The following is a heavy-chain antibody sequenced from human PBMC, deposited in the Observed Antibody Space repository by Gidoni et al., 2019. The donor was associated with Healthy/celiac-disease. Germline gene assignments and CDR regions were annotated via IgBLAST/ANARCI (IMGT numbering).Heavy chain of an antibody. D-gene: IGHD3-3*01. J-gene: IGHJ6*02. CDR3: ASDSLLEWLLYRTKAYYYYGMDV. CDR2: ISSSGSTI. V-gene: IGHV3-11*01. Sequence: QVQLVESGGGLVKPGGSLRLSCAVSGFTFSDYYLRGIRRAPGKGLEWVSYISSSGSTIYYADSVKGRFTISRDNAKNSLYLQMNSLRAEDTAVYYCASDSLLEWLLYRTKAYYYYGMDVWGQGTTVTVSS. CDR1: GFTFSDYY.